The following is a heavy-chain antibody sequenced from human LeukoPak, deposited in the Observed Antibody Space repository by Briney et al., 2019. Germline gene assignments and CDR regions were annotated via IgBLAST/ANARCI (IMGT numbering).Heavy chain of an antibody. J-gene: IGHJ4*02. Sequence: GGSLRLSCAASGFTFSSYSMNWVRQAPGKGLEWVSYISSSSSTIYYADSVKGRFTISRDNAKNSLYLQMNSLRDEDTAVYYCARDREDIVVVVAASGASYYFDYWGQGTLVTVSS. CDR1: GFTFSSYS. D-gene: IGHD2-15*01. V-gene: IGHV3-48*02. CDR2: ISSSSSTI. CDR3: ARDREDIVVVVAASGASYYFDY.